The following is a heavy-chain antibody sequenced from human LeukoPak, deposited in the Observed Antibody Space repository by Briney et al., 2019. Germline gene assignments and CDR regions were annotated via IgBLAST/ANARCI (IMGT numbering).Heavy chain of an antibody. CDR3: AAMVRGVIADY. V-gene: IGHV4-59*08. CDR2: IYYSGST. CDR1: GGSISSYY. D-gene: IGHD3-10*01. J-gene: IGHJ4*02. Sequence: SETLSLTCTVSGGSISSYYWSWIRQPPGKGLEWIGYIYYSGSTNYNPSLKSRVTISVDTSKNQFSLKLSSVTAADTAVYYCAAMVRGVIADYWGQGTLATVSS.